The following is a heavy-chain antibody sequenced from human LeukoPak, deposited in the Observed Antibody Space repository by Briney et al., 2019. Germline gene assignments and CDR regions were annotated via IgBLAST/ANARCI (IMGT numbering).Heavy chain of an antibody. Sequence: QSGGSLRLSCAASGFTFSSYWMPWVRQAPGKGLVWVSRINSDGSSTSYADSVKGRFTISRDNSKNTLYLQMNSLRAEDTAVYYCAKDSGSHVIVVVITMGLYFQHWGQGTLVTVSS. CDR2: INSDGSST. CDR3: AKDSGSHVIVVVITMGLYFQH. CDR1: GFTFSSYW. V-gene: IGHV3-74*01. J-gene: IGHJ1*01. D-gene: IGHD3-22*01.